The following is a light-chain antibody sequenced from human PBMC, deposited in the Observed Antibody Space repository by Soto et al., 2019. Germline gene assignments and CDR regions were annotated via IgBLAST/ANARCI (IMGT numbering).Light chain of an antibody. CDR1: QDINNC. Sequence: DIQMTQSQSSLSASVGDRVTITCRASQDINNCLAWFQQKPGKAPQSLIYGASTLQSAVPSRFSGSVSGTDFTLTISSLQPEDFATYSCQQYKSYPITFGQGTRLEVK. CDR2: GAS. CDR3: QQYKSYPIT. V-gene: IGKV1-16*01. J-gene: IGKJ5*01.